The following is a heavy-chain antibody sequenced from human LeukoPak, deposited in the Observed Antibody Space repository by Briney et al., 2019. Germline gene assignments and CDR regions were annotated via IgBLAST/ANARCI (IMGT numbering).Heavy chain of an antibody. J-gene: IGHJ4*02. CDR2: ISGGSGTI. D-gene: IGHD5-12*01. Sequence: GGSLRLSCADSGFTFTSYSMKWVRQAPGKGLEWLSYISGGSGTIYYADSVKGRFTISRDNAKNSLYLQMNSLRAEDTAVYYYARRSGGAGDYWGQGTLVTVSS. V-gene: IGHV3-48*01. CDR3: ARRSGGAGDY. CDR1: GFTFTSYS.